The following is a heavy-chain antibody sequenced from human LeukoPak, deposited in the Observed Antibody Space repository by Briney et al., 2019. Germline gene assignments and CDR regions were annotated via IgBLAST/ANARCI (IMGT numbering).Heavy chain of an antibody. CDR2: ITGSGDRT. V-gene: IGHV3-23*01. Sequence: HPGRSLRLSCAASGFSFSTFAMTWVRQAPGKGLDWVSVITGSGDRTYYADSVKGRFTISRDNSKNTLYLQLNSLRAEDTAVYYCAKDSRGYSSGWSGSFDNWGQGALVTVSS. D-gene: IGHD6-19*01. J-gene: IGHJ4*02. CDR1: GFSFSTFA. CDR3: AKDSRGYSSGWSGSFDN.